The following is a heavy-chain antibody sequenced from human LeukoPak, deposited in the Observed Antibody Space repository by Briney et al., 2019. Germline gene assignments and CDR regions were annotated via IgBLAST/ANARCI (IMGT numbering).Heavy chain of an antibody. J-gene: IGHJ3*01. CDR3: ARDGITGTVAFDF. V-gene: IGHV3-7*01. CDR2: IKQDGSEK. CDR1: GFTSGHIFSSYW. D-gene: IGHD1-20*01. Sequence: PGGSLRLSCVASGFTSGHIFSSYWMSWVRQAPGKGLEWVANIKQDGSEKYYVDSVKGRFTISRDNAKNSLYLQMNSLRAEDTAVYYCARDGITGTVAFDFWGQGTMVTVSS.